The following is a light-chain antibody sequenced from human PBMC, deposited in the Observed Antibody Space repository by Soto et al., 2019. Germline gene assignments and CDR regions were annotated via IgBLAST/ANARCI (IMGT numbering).Light chain of an antibody. V-gene: IGKV3-15*01. J-gene: IGKJ1*01. CDR1: QTVSGN. Sequence: EVVMTQSPTTLSVSPGERASLSCRASQTVSGNLAWYQQKPGQAPRLLIYGVSNRATGVPGRFSGSVSGTDFTLTISGLQSEDFAVYYCQKYNNWPPWTVGQGTKVDIK. CDR3: QKYNNWPPWT. CDR2: GVS.